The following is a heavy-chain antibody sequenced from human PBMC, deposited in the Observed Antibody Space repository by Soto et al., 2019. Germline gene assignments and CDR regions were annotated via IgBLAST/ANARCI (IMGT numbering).Heavy chain of an antibody. D-gene: IGHD3-22*01. CDR2: IYYSGST. CDR1: GLSIISYY. Sequence: SETHSHTCTVSGLSIISYYWSWIRQPPGKGLEWIGYIYYSGSTNYNPSLKSRVTISVDTSKNQFSLKLSSVTAADTAVYYCARDLDSSGYSDYWGQGTLVTVSS. J-gene: IGHJ4*02. CDR3: ARDLDSSGYSDY. V-gene: IGHV4-59*01.